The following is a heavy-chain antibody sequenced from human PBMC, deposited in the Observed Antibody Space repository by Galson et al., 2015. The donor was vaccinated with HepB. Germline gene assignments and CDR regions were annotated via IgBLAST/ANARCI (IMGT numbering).Heavy chain of an antibody. J-gene: IGHJ4*02. CDR3: TRLEMATSSIDS. V-gene: IGHV3-11*03. D-gene: IGHD5-24*01. CDR1: GFMFRDYF. CDR2: ISSSSTYI. Sequence: SLRLSCAASGFMFRDYFMSWIRQAPGKGLEWVSYISSSSTYIKYADSVRGRFTVSRDNAKNSLYLQMSSLRVEDTAVYYCTRLEMATSSIDSWGQGTLVTVSS.